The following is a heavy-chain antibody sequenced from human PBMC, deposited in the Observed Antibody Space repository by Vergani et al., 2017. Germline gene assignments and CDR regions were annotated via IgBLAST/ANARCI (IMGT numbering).Heavy chain of an antibody. CDR2: IRNKAYGGTT. Sequence: EVQLLESGGGLVPPGRSLRLSCAASGFSFGDYAMTWVRQAPGKGREWVAFIRNKAYGGTTEYAASVKGRFTISRDDSKRLAYLQLSGLKTEDTAVYFCSRGRGYSFGYSDYWGQGTLVTVSS. V-gene: IGHV3-49*04. CDR1: GFSFGDYA. J-gene: IGHJ4*02. D-gene: IGHD5-18*01. CDR3: SRGRGYSFGYSDY.